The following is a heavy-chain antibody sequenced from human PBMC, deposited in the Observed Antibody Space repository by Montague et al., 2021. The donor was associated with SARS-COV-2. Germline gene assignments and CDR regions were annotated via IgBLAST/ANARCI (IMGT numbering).Heavy chain of an antibody. CDR3: VREKAGGLRNVFDI. V-gene: IGHV4-38-2*02. CDR2: IYHSGTT. J-gene: IGHJ3*02. Sequence: SETLSLTCTVSGSSIGSGDYWGWIRQPPGKGLEWIGSIYHSGTTYYNPXXQSRLTMSIDTSTNQFSLRLTSVTAADTAVFFCVREKAGGLRNVFDIWGQGTTVTVSS. CDR1: GSSIGSGDY.